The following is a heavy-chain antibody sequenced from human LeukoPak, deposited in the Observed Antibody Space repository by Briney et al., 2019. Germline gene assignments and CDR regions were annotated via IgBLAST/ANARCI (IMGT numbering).Heavy chain of an antibody. CDR3: AKDAGGWVVMRYFDY. V-gene: IGHV3-43D*03. CDR1: GFTFDDYA. Sequence: PGGSLRLSCAASGFTFDDYAMHWLRHAPGKGLEWVSLISWDGGSTYYADSVKGRFTISRDNSKNSLYLQMNSLRAEDTALYYCAKDAGGWVVMRYFDYWGQGTLVTVSS. CDR2: ISWDGGST. J-gene: IGHJ4*02. D-gene: IGHD3-22*01.